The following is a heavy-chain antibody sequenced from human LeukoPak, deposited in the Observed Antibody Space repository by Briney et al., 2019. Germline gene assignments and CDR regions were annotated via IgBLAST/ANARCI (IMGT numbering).Heavy chain of an antibody. CDR3: ARAFVVVPAAHFDY. Sequence: SETLSLTCAVYGGSFSGYYWSWIRQPPGKGLEWIGEINHSGSTNYNPSLKSRVTISVDTSKNQFSLKLSSVTAADTAEYYCARAFVVVPAAHFDYWGQGTLVTVSS. D-gene: IGHD2-2*01. V-gene: IGHV4-34*01. J-gene: IGHJ4*02. CDR2: INHSGST. CDR1: GGSFSGYY.